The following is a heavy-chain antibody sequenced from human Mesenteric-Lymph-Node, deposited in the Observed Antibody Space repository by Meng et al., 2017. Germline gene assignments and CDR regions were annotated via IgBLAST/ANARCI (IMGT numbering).Heavy chain of an antibody. CDR2: ISYDGSNK. D-gene: IGHD2/OR15-2a*01. V-gene: IGHV3-33*05. Sequence: GGSLRLSCAASGFTFSSYGMHWVRQAPGKRLEWVAVISYDGSNKYHADSVKGRFTISRDDSKNTLYLEMNSLRVEDTASYYCARDSEYWGRGTLVTVSS. CDR1: GFTFSSYG. J-gene: IGHJ4*02. CDR3: ARDSEY.